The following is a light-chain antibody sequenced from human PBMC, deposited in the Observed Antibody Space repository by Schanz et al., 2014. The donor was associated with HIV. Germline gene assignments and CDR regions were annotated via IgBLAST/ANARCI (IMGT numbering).Light chain of an antibody. J-gene: IGLJ3*02. V-gene: IGLV2-14*03. CDR1: SSDVGGYNY. CDR3: SSYTSVATLV. CDR2: DVA. Sequence: QSVLTQPASVSGSPGQSITIPCTGTSSDVGGYNYVSWYQQHPGKAPKLIIYDVASRPSGVSHRFSGSKSGNTASLTISGLQAEDEAHYYCSSYTSVATLVFGGGTKLTVL.